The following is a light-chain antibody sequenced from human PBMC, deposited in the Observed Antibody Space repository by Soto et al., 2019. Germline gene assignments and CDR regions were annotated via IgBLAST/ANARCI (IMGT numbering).Light chain of an antibody. J-gene: IGLJ3*02. CDR1: RANIGTHA. V-gene: IGLV1-36*01. CDR2: YDD. CDR3: AAWDDSLNGVV. Sequence: QSVLTQTPSVSAAPRQRVTISCSGSRANIGTHAVNWYQHFPGKAPKLLIYYDDVLPSGVSERFSGSKTGTSASLAISGPQSEDEADYYCAAWDDSLNGVVFGGGTKLTVL.